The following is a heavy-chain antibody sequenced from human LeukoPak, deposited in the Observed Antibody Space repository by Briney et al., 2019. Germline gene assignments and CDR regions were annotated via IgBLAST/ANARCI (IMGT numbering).Heavy chain of an antibody. CDR2: INPKSGGT. Sequence: GASVKVSCKASGYTFTHYFMHWVRQAPGQGLEWMGWINPKSGGTNYAQEFQGRVTMTRDTSIRTAYMELTRLRSDDTAVYYCARDDYADYPIRADVWGQGTMVTVSS. CDR3: ARDDYADYPIRADV. J-gene: IGHJ3*01. CDR1: GYTFTHYF. V-gene: IGHV1-2*02. D-gene: IGHD4-17*01.